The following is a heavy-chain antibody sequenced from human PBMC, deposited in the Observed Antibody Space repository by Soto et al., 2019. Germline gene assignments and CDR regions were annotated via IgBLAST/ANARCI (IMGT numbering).Heavy chain of an antibody. CDR3: ARQSMVRGVIIGRNFDY. V-gene: IGHV5-51*01. CDR2: IYPGDSDT. D-gene: IGHD3-10*01. CDR1: GYSFTSYW. Sequence: GESLKISCKGSGYSFTSYWIGWVRQMPGKGLEWMGIIYPGDSDTRYSPSFQGQVTISADKSISTAYLQWSSLKASDTAMYYCARQSMVRGVIIGRNFDYWGQGTLVTVSS. J-gene: IGHJ4*02.